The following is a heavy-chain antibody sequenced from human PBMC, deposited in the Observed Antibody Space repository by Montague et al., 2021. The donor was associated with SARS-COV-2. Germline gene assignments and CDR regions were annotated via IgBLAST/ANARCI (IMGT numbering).Heavy chain of an antibody. Sequence: TLSLTCTVSGGSISSGSYYWNWIRQPAGKGLEWIGRIYTSGSTNYNPSLKSRVTISVETSKNQFSLKLSSVTAADTAVYYCARESLHLTGYYNDYFDYWGQGTLVTVSS. CDR3: ARESLHLTGYYNDYFDY. J-gene: IGHJ4*02. V-gene: IGHV4-61*02. CDR1: GGSISSGSYY. D-gene: IGHD3-9*01. CDR2: IYTSGST.